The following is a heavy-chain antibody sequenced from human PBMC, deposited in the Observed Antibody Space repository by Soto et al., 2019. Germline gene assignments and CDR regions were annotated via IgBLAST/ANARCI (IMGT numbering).Heavy chain of an antibody. V-gene: IGHV1-69*13. J-gene: IGHJ4*02. CDR1: GYTFTSYG. Sequence: GASVKVSCKASGYTFTSYGISWVRQAPGQGLEWMGGIIPIFGTANYAQKFQGRVTITADESTSTAYMELSSLRSEDTAVYYCARWGTYYDSSGYYWYFDYWGQGTLVTVSS. CDR3: ARWGTYYDSSGYYWYFDY. D-gene: IGHD3-22*01. CDR2: IIPIFGTA.